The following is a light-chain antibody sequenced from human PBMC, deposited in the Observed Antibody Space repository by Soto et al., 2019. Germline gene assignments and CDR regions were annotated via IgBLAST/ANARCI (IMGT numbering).Light chain of an antibody. CDR1: QSVSSN. CDR3: QQYHNWFPLT. V-gene: IGKV3-15*01. CDR2: GAS. Sequence: EIVMTQSPDSLSVSLGERATLSCRASQSVSSNLAWYQQKPGQAPRLLIYGASTRATGVPARFSGSGSGTEFTLTISSLQSEDFAIYYCQQYHNWFPLTFGGGTKVAIK. J-gene: IGKJ4*01.